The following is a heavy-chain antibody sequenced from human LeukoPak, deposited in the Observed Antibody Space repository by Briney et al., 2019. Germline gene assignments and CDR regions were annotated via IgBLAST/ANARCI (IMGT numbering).Heavy chain of an antibody. CDR3: ARVGGDFWSGPHFDY. V-gene: IGHV4-61*02. D-gene: IGHD3-3*01. CDR1: GGSISSGSYY. CDR2: IYTSGST. Sequence: SETLSLTCTVSGGSISSGSYYWSWIRQPAGKGLEWIGRIYTSGSTNYNPSLKSRVTISVDTSKNQFSLKLSSVTAADTAVYYCARVGGDFWSGPHFDYWGQGTLVSVSS. J-gene: IGHJ4*02.